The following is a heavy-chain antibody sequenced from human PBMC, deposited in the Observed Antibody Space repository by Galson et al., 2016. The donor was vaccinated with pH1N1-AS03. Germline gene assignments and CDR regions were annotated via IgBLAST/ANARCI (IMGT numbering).Heavy chain of an antibody. J-gene: IGHJ3*02. V-gene: IGHV3-21*01. D-gene: IGHD3-22*01. CDR1: GSTFSSYS. CDR3: ARSRSPDNNDSSTYRPDAFDI. CDR2: ISSSGNYK. Sequence: SLRLSCAASGSTFSSYSMNWVRQAPGKGLEWVSSISSSGNYKYYADSVKGRFTVSRDNAMNSLYLQMNSLRAEDTALYYCARSRSPDNNDSSTYRPDAFDIWGQGTMVTVSS.